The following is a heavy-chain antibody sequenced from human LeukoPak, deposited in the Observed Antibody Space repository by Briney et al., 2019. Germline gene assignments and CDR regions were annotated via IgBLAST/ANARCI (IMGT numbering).Heavy chain of an antibody. V-gene: IGHV3-21*01. CDR3: ARDLRGPYDILTGYLEYYYYGMDV. CDR2: ISSSSSYI. CDR1: GFTFSSYS. D-gene: IGHD3-9*01. J-gene: IGHJ6*04. Sequence: PGGSLRLSCAASGFTFSSYSMNWVRQAPGRGLEWVSSISSSSSYIYYADSVKGRFTISRDNAKNSLYLQMNSLRAEDTVVYYCARDLRGPYDILTGYLEYYYYGMDVWGKGTTVTVSS.